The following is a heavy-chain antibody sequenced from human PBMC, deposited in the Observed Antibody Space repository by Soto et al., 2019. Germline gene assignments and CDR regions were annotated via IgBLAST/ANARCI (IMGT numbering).Heavy chain of an antibody. J-gene: IGHJ3*02. CDR2: ISAYNGNT. CDR1: GYTFTSYC. CDR3: AREVGATTLSAFAI. Sequence: ASVKVSCKASGYTFTSYCISWVRQAPVQGLEWMGWISAYNGNTNYAQKLQGRVTMTTDTSTSTAYMELRSLRSDDTAVYYCAREVGATTLSAFAIWGQGTMVTVSS. V-gene: IGHV1-18*04. D-gene: IGHD1-26*01.